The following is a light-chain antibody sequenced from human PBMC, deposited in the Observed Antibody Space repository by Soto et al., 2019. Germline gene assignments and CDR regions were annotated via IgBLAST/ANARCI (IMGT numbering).Light chain of an antibody. Sequence: EIVLTQSPGTLSVSPGDRVTLSCRASQSISINLAWYQHKPGQAPRLLIYGASRRATGIPDRFTGSGSGTDFTLTISRLEPEDFAVHYCQQYVSSPWAFGQGTKVDIK. CDR1: QSISIN. V-gene: IGKV3-20*01. J-gene: IGKJ1*01. CDR3: QQYVSSPWA. CDR2: GAS.